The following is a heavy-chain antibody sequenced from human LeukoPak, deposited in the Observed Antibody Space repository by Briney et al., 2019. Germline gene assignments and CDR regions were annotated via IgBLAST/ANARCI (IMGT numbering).Heavy chain of an antibody. CDR3: AREDCTNGVCYTPFDY. CDR1: GYTFTSYG. J-gene: IGHJ4*02. Sequence: ASVTVSCKASGYTFTSYGISWVRQAPGQGLERMGWISAYNGNTNYAQNLQGRVTMTTDTSTSTAYMELRSLRSDDTAVYYCAREDCTNGVCYTPFDYWGQGTLVTVSS. CDR2: ISAYNGNT. D-gene: IGHD2-8*01. V-gene: IGHV1-18*01.